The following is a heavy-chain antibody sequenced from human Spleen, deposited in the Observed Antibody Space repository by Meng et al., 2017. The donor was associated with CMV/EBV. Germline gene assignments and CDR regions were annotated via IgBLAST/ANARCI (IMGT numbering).Heavy chain of an antibody. D-gene: IGHD2-21*02. J-gene: IGHJ4*02. Sequence: VKVSCKVSGYNIIELSMQWVRQAPGKGLEWMGGFDPEDGETIYAQKFQGRVRLTEDTSTNTAYMELRSLTSADTAVYYCVTDDLCSGGDCSVGYWGQGVLVTVSS. CDR1: GYNIIELS. V-gene: IGHV1-24*01. CDR2: FDPEDGET. CDR3: VTDDLCSGGDCSVGY.